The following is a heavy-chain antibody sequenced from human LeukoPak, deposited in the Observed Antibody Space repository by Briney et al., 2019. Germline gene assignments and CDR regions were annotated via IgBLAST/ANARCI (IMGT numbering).Heavy chain of an antibody. J-gene: IGHJ5*02. CDR2: INPSGGST. CDR3: ARDNSVGDNAWWFDP. V-gene: IGHV1-46*01. D-gene: IGHD1-26*01. CDR1: GYTFTSYY. Sequence: ASVKVSCKASGYTFTSYYMHWVRQAPGQGLEWMGIINPSGGSTSYAQKFQGRVTMTRDMSTSTVYMELSSLRSEDTAIYYCARDNSVGDNAWWFDPWGQGTLVTVSS.